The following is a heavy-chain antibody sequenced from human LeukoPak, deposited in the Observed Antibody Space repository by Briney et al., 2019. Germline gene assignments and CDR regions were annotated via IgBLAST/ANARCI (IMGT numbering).Heavy chain of an antibody. Sequence: SETLSLTCAVYGGSFSGCYWSWIRQPPGKGLEWIGEINHSGSTNYNPSLKSRVTISVDTSKNQFSLKLSSVTAADTAVYYCARTRGGMVRFDYWGQGTLVTVSS. V-gene: IGHV4-34*01. CDR2: INHSGST. CDR1: GGSFSGCY. J-gene: IGHJ4*02. D-gene: IGHD3-10*01. CDR3: ARTRGGMVRFDY.